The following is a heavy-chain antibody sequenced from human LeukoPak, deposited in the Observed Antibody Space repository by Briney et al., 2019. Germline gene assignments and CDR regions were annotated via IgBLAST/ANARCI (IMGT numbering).Heavy chain of an antibody. J-gene: IGHJ6*03. V-gene: IGHV3-21*01. CDR2: ISSSSSYV. CDR1: GSTFSSYS. D-gene: IGHD6-19*01. Sequence: GGSLRLSCAASGSTFSSYSMNWVRQAPGKGLEWVSSISSSSSYVYYADSVKGRFTISRDNAKNSLYLQMNSLRAEDTAVYYCARAAVAGTYYYYMDVWGKGTTVTVSS. CDR3: ARAAVAGTYYYYMDV.